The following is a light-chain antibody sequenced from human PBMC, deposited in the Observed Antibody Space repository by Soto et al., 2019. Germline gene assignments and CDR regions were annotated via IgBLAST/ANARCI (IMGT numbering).Light chain of an antibody. Sequence: IVLTQSPVTLSLCPGERATLSCRVSQSVTSNYLAWYQQKPGQTPRLLIYGASTRATGIPDRFSGSGSGTDFTLTISRLEPEDFAVYYCQRYGSSLWTFGQGTKVDIK. J-gene: IGKJ1*01. CDR2: GAS. V-gene: IGKV3-20*01. CDR1: QSVTSNY. CDR3: QRYGSSLWT.